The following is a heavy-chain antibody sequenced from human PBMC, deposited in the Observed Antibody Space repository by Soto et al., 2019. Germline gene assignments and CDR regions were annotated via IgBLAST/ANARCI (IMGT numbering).Heavy chain of an antibody. CDR2: IYSGGST. D-gene: IGHD2-2*02. CDR1: GFTVSSNY. CDR3: TAGLGHTDDDY. V-gene: IGHV3-53*01. Sequence: GGSLRLSCAASGFTVSSNYMSWVRQAPGKGLEWVSVIYSGGSTYYADSVKGRFTISRDNSKNTLYLQMNSLRAEDTAVYYCTAGLGHTDDDYWGQGTLVTVSS. J-gene: IGHJ4*02.